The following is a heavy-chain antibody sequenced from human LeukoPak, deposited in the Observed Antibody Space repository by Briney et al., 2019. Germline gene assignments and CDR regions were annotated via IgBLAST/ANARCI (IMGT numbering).Heavy chain of an antibody. CDR2: ISSSSSYI. CDR1: GFTFSSYS. V-gene: IGHV3-21*01. J-gene: IGHJ6*02. Sequence: PGGSLRLSCAASGFTFSSYSMNWVRQAPGKGLEWDSSISSSSSYIYYADSVKGRFTISRDNAKNSLYLQMNSMRAEDTAVYYCARVGDIVVVPAAENSYYYYGMDVWGQGTTVTVSS. CDR3: ARVGDIVVVPAAENSYYYYGMDV. D-gene: IGHD2-2*01.